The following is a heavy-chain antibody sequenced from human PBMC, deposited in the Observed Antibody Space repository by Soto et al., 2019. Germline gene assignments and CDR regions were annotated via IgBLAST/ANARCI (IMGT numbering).Heavy chain of an antibody. V-gene: IGHV3-74*01. J-gene: IGHJ4*02. Sequence: VQLVESGGGLVQPGGSLRLSCAASGFTFSSYWMHWVRQAPGKGLVWVSRINSDGSSTSYADSVKGRFTISRDNAKNTLYLQMNSLRAEDTAVYYCARDSGVGRNNGNFDYWGQGTLVTVSS. CDR1: GFTFSSYW. D-gene: IGHD1-1*01. CDR2: INSDGSST. CDR3: ARDSGVGRNNGNFDY.